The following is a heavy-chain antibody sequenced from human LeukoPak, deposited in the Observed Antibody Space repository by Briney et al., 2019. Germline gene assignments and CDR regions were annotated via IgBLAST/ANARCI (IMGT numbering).Heavy chain of an antibody. V-gene: IGHV3-21*01. CDR1: GFTFGLYT. D-gene: IGHD6-6*01. CDR3: AGDWRYSSSSHYYFGLDV. CDR2: IGTSGSYI. Sequence: GGSLRLSCAASGFTFGLYTMNWVRQAPGKGLEWVSSIGTSGSYINYADSVRGRFTISRDNATDSLFLRMYSLRAEDTAVYYCAGDWRYSSSSHYYFGLDVWGQGTTVTVS. J-gene: IGHJ6*02.